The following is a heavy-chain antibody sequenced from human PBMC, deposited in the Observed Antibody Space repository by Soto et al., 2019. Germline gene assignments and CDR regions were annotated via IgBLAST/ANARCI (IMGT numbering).Heavy chain of an antibody. V-gene: IGHV4-61*01. Sequence: SETLSLTCTVSGVSVSSNSYYWSWIRQPPGEGLEWIGYIYDSGSTSYNPSLKSRVTISLDTSKNQFSLKLSSVTAADTAVYYCARRSSRLLVYNYWGQGTLVTVSS. CDR1: GVSVSSNSYY. J-gene: IGHJ4*02. D-gene: IGHD3-3*02. CDR3: ARRSSRLLVYNY. CDR2: IYDSGST.